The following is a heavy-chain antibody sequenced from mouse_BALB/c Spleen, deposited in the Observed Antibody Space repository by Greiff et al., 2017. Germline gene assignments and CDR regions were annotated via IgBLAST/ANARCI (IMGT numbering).Heavy chain of an antibody. CDR3: ARGDDYSAMDY. J-gene: IGHJ4*01. CDR2: INPYNDGT. V-gene: IGHV1-14*01. CDR1: GFTFTSYV. Sequence: VQLKQSGPELVKPGASVKMSCKASGFTFTSYVMHWVKQKPGQGLEWIGYINPYNDGTKYNEKFKGKATLTSDTSSSTAYMELSSLTTEDSAVYYCARGDDYSAMDYWGQGTSVTVSS.